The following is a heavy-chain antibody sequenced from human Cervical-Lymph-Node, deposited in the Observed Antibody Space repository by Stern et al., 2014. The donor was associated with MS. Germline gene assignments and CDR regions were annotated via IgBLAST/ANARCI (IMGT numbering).Heavy chain of an antibody. D-gene: IGHD2-8*01. CDR2: IYPGDSDS. CDR1: GYDFSRYW. CDR3: GRLAGHPNGAGFFDR. J-gene: IGHJ4*02. V-gene: IGHV5-51*03. Sequence: EVQLVGSGAEVKKPGESLKISCRGSGYDFSRYWIGWVRQMPGKGLEWMAIIYPGDSDSRYTPSFQGQVTISVDESINTAYLQWSSLKASDTAMYYCGRLAGHPNGAGFFDRWGRGTPVTVSS.